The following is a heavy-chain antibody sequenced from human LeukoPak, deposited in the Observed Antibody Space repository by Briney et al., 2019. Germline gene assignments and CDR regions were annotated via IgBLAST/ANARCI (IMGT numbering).Heavy chain of an antibody. J-gene: IGHJ4*02. CDR3: ASIIAVAGLLIDY. Sequence: SETLSLTCTVSGGSISSSSYYWGWIRQPPGKGLEWIGSIYYSGSTYYNPSLKSRVTISVDTSKNQFSLKLSSVTAADTAVYYCASIIAVAGLLIDYWGQGTLVTVSS. V-gene: IGHV4-39*01. D-gene: IGHD6-19*01. CDR2: IYYSGST. CDR1: GGSISSSSYY.